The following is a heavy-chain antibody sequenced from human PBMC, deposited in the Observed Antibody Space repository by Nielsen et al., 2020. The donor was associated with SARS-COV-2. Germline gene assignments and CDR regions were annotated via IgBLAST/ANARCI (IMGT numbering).Heavy chain of an antibody. CDR1: GFNFSSSW. CDR2: IKKDGSEK. J-gene: IGHJ5*02. Sequence: GESLKISCAVSGFNFSSSWMSWVRQAPGKGLEWVANIKKDGSEKYYVDSVKGRFTVSRDNAKNSLSLQMNSLRVEDTAVYYCVREVWFDPWGQGTLVTVSS. CDR3: VREVWFDP. V-gene: IGHV3-7*05.